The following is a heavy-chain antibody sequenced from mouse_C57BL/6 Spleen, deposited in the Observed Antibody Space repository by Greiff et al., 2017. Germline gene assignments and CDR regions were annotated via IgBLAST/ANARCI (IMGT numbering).Heavy chain of an antibody. CDR3: ARNDYGNKGNWEFDV. Sequence: EVQLVESGGGLVKPGGSLKLSCAASGFTFSDYGMHWVRQAPEKGLEWVAYISSGSSTIYYADTVKGRFTISRDNAKNTLFLQMTSLRSEDTAMYYCARNDYGNKGNWEFDVWGTGTTVTVSS. CDR2: ISSGSSTI. CDR1: GFTFSDYG. V-gene: IGHV5-17*01. D-gene: IGHD2-1*01. J-gene: IGHJ1*03.